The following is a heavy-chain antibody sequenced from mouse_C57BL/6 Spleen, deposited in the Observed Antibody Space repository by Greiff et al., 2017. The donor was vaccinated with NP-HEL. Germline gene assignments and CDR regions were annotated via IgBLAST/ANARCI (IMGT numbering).Heavy chain of an antibody. CDR1: GYAFTNYL. CDR3: ARFPDSYWYFDV. J-gene: IGHJ1*03. CDR2: INPGSGGT. Sequence: QVQLQQSGAELVRPGTSVKVSCKASGYAFTNYLIEWVKQRPGQGLEWIGVINPGSGGTNYNEKFKGKATLTAGKSSSTAYMQLSSLTSEDSAVYFCARFPDSYWYFDVWGTGTTVTVSS. D-gene: IGHD3-2*01. V-gene: IGHV1-54*01.